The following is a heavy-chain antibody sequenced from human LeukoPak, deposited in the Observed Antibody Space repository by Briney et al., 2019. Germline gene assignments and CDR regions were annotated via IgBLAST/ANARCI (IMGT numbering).Heavy chain of an antibody. J-gene: IGHJ4*02. Sequence: SETLSLTCTVSGYSINSGYYWGWIRQPPGKGLEWIGSIYYSGSTYYNPSLKSRVTISVDTSKNQFSLKLSSVTAADTAVYYCARALIVVVDYWGQGTLVTVSS. CDR3: ARALIVVVDY. V-gene: IGHV4-38-2*02. D-gene: IGHD3-22*01. CDR1: GYSINSGYY. CDR2: IYYSGST.